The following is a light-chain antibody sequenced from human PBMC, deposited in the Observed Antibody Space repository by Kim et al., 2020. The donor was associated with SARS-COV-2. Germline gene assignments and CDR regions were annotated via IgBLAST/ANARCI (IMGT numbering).Light chain of an antibody. CDR1: QSINTN. CDR2: GAS. J-gene: IGKJ1*01. CDR3: QQYNKWPRT. Sequence: VSPGARPTLSGTASQSINTNLARNQKKPGQAPRLLIAGASTRATGIPPRFSGGGSGTDFTLTISSLQSEDFAVYYCQQYNKWPRTFGQETKVDIK. V-gene: IGKV3-15*01.